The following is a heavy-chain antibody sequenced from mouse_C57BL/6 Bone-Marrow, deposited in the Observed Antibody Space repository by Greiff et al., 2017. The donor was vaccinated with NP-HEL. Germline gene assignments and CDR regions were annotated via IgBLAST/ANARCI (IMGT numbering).Heavy chain of an antibody. CDR1: GYTFTSYW. Sequence: VQLQQSGAELVMPGASVKLSCKASGYTFTSYWMHWVKQRPGQGLEWIGEIDPSDSYTNYNQKFKGKSTLTVDKSSSTAYMQLSSLTSEDSAVYYCAIPYYGSSYWYFDVWGTGTTVTVSS. J-gene: IGHJ1*03. D-gene: IGHD1-1*01. V-gene: IGHV1-69*01. CDR3: AIPYYGSSYWYFDV. CDR2: IDPSDSYT.